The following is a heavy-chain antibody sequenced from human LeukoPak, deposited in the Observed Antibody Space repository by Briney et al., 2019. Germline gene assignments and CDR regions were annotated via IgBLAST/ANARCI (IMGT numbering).Heavy chain of an antibody. D-gene: IGHD6-19*01. J-gene: IGHJ5*02. V-gene: IGHV1-69*10. CDR2: IIPIFGIA. Sequence: ASAKVSCKASGYTFTSYGISWGRQALGQGLWWMAGIIPIFGIANYAQKFQGRVTIPADKSTSPAYMELSSLRSEDTAVYYCARDLGGRTNSGWSNWFDPWGQGTLVTVSS. CDR3: ARDLGGRTNSGWSNWFDP. CDR1: GYTFTSYG.